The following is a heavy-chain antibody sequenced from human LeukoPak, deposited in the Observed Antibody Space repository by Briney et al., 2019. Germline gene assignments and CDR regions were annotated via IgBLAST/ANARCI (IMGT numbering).Heavy chain of an antibody. Sequence: PSETLSLTCTVSGASINSYYWSWLRQPPGKGLEWLGYIYYSGITNHNPSLKSRITISVKTSRNQFSLKLSSVTAADTAVYYCARGMTTVTHWGQGTLVTVSS. CDR1: GASINSYY. J-gene: IGHJ4*02. CDR3: ARGMTTVTH. V-gene: IGHV4-59*08. D-gene: IGHD4-11*01. CDR2: IYYSGIT.